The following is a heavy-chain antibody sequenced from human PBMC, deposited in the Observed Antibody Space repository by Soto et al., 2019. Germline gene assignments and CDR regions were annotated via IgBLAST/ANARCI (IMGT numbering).Heavy chain of an antibody. CDR2: IVVGSGNT. J-gene: IGHJ6*02. Sequence: GASVKVSCKASGFTFTSSAVQWVRQARGQRLEWIGWIVVGSGNTNYAQKFQERVTITRDMSTSTAYMELSSLRSEDTAVYYCARTYYYDSSGYPYPKYYYGMDVWGQGTTVTVSS. CDR3: ARTYYYDSSGYPYPKYYYGMDV. CDR1: GFTFTSSA. D-gene: IGHD3-22*01. V-gene: IGHV1-58*01.